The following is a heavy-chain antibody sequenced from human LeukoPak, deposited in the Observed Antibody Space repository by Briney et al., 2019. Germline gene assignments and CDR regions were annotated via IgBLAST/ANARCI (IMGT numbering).Heavy chain of an antibody. CDR3: ARVTVVAATLGWFDP. J-gene: IGHJ5*02. CDR2: IYYSGST. D-gene: IGHD2-15*01. V-gene: IGHV4-59*01. CDR1: GVSISSYY. Sequence: SETLSLTCTVSGVSISSYYWSWIRQPPGKGLEWIGYIYYSGSTDYNPSLKSRVTISVDTSKNQFSLKLSSVTAADTAVYYCARVTVVAATLGWFDPWGQGTLVTVSS.